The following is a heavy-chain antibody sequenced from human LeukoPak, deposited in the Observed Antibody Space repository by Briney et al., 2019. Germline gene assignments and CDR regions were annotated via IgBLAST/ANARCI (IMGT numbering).Heavy chain of an antibody. V-gene: IGHV3-30*19. J-gene: IGHJ3*02. CDR2: ISYDGSNK. CDR1: GFTFSSYG. CDR3: AREWFGESNDAFDI. D-gene: IGHD3-10*01. Sequence: PGGSLRLSCAASGFTFSSYGMHWVRQAPGKGLEWVAVISYDGSNKYYADSVKGRFTISRDNSKNTLYLQMNSLRAEDTAVYYCAREWFGESNDAFDIWGQGTMVTVSS.